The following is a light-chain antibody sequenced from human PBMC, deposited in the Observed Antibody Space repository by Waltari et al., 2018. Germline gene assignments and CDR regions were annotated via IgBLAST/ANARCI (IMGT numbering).Light chain of an antibody. CDR3: QQYTSWPRT. Sequence: DIVMTQSPATLSVSPGERASLSCRASQNVFGDLAWSQMKISRAPRLLIFGVSTRATGVPARFSSSGAGEEFTLTSSRLQSEDSAVYYCQQYTSWPRTFGQGTKLEI. J-gene: IGKJ2*01. CDR2: GVS. V-gene: IGKV3-15*01. CDR1: QNVFGD.